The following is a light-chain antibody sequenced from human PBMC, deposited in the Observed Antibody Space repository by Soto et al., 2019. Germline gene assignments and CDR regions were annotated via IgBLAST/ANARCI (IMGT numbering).Light chain of an antibody. CDR3: QQRGDWPPFT. J-gene: IGKJ5*01. Sequence: EIVLTQSPATLSLSPGERAILSCRASQSVSTFLAWFQQKPGQPPRLLIYNASNRTTGIPARFSGSGSGTDFTRAISCLEPEDFAVYYCQQRGDWPPFTFGQGTRLEIK. CDR2: NAS. V-gene: IGKV3-11*01. CDR1: QSVSTF.